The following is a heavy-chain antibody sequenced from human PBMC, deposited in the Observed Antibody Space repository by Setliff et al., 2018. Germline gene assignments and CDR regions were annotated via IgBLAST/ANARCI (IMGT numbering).Heavy chain of an antibody. V-gene: IGHV1-18*01. CDR3: ARGRGPDIVVTIPGDY. CDR2: ISPYSGKT. Sequence: VKVSCKTSGYNFITLGINWVRQAPGQGLEWVGWISPYSGKTDYAQKFQGRVIMTIDSATTTAYMELKTLRSDDTAVYYCARGRGPDIVVTIPGDYWGQGTQVTVSS. D-gene: IGHD2-15*01. J-gene: IGHJ4*02. CDR1: GYNFITLG.